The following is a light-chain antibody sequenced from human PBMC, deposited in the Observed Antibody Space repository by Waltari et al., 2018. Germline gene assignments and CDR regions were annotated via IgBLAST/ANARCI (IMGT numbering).Light chain of an antibody. V-gene: IGKV3-15*01. J-gene: IGKJ2*01. Sequence: EIVMTQSPDTLSVAPGERVTLSCRASQSVPTNLAWYQQKPGQPPRLLIYVASTRATGVPASFSGSGSGTEFTLTISSLESEDFAVYYCQQYSNWPYTFGQGTKLEIK. CDR3: QQYSNWPYT. CDR2: VAS. CDR1: QSVPTN.